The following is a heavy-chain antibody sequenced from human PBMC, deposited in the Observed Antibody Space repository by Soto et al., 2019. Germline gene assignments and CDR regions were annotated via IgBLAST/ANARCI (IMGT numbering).Heavy chain of an antibody. D-gene: IGHD2-8*01. Sequence: VASVKVSCKVSGYTLTELSMHWVRPAPGKGLEWRGGFDPEDGETIYAQKFQGRVTMTEDTSTDTAYMELSSLRSEDTAVYYCAARHCTNGVCIPSAGDYWGQGTLVTVSS. CDR2: FDPEDGET. J-gene: IGHJ4*02. V-gene: IGHV1-24*01. CDR3: AARHCTNGVCIPSAGDY. CDR1: GYTLTELS.